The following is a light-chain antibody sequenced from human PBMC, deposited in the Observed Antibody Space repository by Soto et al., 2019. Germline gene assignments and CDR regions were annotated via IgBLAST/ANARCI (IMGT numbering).Light chain of an antibody. CDR1: RSVSNY. V-gene: IGKV3-11*01. J-gene: IGKJ4*01. CDR3: QHRSDWPLT. Sequence: EIVLTQSPATLSLSPGERATLSCRASRSVSNYLAWYQQKPGQAPRLLIYDVSNRATGMPARFSGIGSGTDFTLTISSLEPEDFAVYYCQHRSDWPLTFGGGTKVEIK. CDR2: DVS.